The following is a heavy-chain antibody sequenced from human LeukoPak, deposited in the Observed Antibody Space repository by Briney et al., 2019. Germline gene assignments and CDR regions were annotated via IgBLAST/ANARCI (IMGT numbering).Heavy chain of an antibody. V-gene: IGHV4-59*08. CDR2: IYYSGST. D-gene: IGHD6-13*01. J-gene: IGHJ4*02. CDR1: GGSISSYY. Sequence: SETLSLTCTVSGGSISSYYWSWIRQPPGKGLEWIGYIYYSGSTIYNPSLKSRVTISVDTSKNQFSLKLSSVTAADTAVYYCARGIAAAGHLDYWGQGTLVTVSS. CDR3: ARGIAAAGHLDY.